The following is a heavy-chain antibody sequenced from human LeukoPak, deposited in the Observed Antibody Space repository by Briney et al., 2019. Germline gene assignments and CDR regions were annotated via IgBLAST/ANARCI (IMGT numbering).Heavy chain of an antibody. D-gene: IGHD6-19*01. J-gene: IGHJ4*02. V-gene: IGHV1-2*02. CDR3: ASAYSSGWPYFDY. CDR2: INPNSGGT. Sequence: ASVKVSXKASGYTFTGYYMHWVRQAPGQGLEWMGWINPNSGGTNYAQKFQGRVTMTRDTSISTAYMELSRLRSDDTAVYYCASAYSSGWPYFDYWGQGTLVTVSS. CDR1: GYTFTGYY.